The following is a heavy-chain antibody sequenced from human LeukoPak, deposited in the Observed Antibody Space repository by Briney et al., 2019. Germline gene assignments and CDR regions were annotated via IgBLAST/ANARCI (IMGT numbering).Heavy chain of an antibody. D-gene: IGHD3-10*01. CDR3: ARGPGSGSYDFDC. Sequence: SETLSLTCAVSGYSISSGYYWGWIRPPPGKGLEWIGIIYHSGSTYYNPSLKSRVTISVDTSKNQFSLKLSSVTAADTAVYYCARGPGSGSYDFDCWGQGTLVTVSS. J-gene: IGHJ4*02. CDR2: IYHSGST. V-gene: IGHV4-38-2*01. CDR1: GYSISSGYY.